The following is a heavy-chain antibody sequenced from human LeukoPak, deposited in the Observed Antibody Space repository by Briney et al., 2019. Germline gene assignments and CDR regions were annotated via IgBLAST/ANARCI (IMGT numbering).Heavy chain of an antibody. D-gene: IGHD5-18*01. J-gene: IGHJ4*02. CDR2: INHSGST. Sequence: SETLSLTCAVYGGSFSGYYWSWVRQPPGKGLEWIGEINHSGSTNYNPSLKSRVTISVETSKNQFSLRLSSVTAAATAVYYCAKAPRGYSYGLDGIVTGAYYFDYWGQGTLVTVSS. CDR1: GGSFSGYY. V-gene: IGHV4-34*01. CDR3: AKAPRGYSYGLDGIVTGAYYFDY.